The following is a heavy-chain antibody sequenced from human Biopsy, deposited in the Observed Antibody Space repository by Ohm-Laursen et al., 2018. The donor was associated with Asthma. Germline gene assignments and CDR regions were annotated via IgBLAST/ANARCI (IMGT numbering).Heavy chain of an antibody. D-gene: IGHD3-10*01. J-gene: IGHJ5*02. CDR2: IIPIVGTT. CDR3: ARDQGDFWFFDL. V-gene: IGHV1-69*01. Sequence: SSVKVSCKASGGTFSSDAIGWVRQAPGQGLEWMGGIIPIVGTTAYAQKFQGRVTITADEATSTAYMELSSLRSEDTAVYYCARDQGDFWFFDLWGQGTLVTVSS. CDR1: GGTFSSDA.